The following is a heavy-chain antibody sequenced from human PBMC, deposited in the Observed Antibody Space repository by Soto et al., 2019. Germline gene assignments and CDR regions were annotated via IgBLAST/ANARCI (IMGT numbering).Heavy chain of an antibody. J-gene: IGHJ6*04. CDR1: GFTFSSYG. CDR2: ISYDGSNK. V-gene: IGHV3-30*03. Sequence: PGGSLRLSCAASGFTFSSYGMHWVRQAPGKGLVWVAVISYDGSNKYYADSVKGRFTISRDNSKNTLYLQMNSLRAEDTAVYCCAPRGTLTYYHYYGMDVWGKGTTVTVAS. CDR3: APRGTLTYYHYYGMDV. D-gene: IGHD3-16*01.